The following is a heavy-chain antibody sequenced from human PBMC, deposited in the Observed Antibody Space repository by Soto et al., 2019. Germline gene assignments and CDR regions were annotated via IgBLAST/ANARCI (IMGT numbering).Heavy chain of an antibody. J-gene: IGHJ4*02. V-gene: IGHV3-21*01. CDR3: VRDWADTYFFDY. Sequence: EVQLVESGGGLVKPGESLRLSCAASGFTFSSYSMNWVRQAPGKGLEWVASTSTSNSYRYYADSIQGRFTISRDNGKDLVFLQMDSLRAEDSAIYYCVRDWADTYFFDYWGRGTLVTVSP. CDR1: GFTFSSYS. CDR2: TSTSNSYR. D-gene: IGHD7-27*01.